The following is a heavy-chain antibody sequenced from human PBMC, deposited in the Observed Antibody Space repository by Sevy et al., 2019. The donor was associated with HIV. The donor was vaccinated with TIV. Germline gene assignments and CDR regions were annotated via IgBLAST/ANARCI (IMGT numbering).Heavy chain of an antibody. CDR3: ARDYYGSGSSYEFVY. Sequence: SETLSLTCTVSGFSISSDYYWGWIRQPPGKGLEWIGSIYDGGSTYYNPSLKSRVTISIDTSKNQFSLKLSSVTAADTAVYYCARDYYGSGSSYEFVYWGQGTLVTVSA. J-gene: IGHJ4*02. D-gene: IGHD3-10*01. CDR2: IYDGGST. CDR1: GFSISSDYY. V-gene: IGHV4-38-2*02.